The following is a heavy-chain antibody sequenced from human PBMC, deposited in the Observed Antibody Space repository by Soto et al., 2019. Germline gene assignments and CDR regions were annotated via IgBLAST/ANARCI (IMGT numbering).Heavy chain of an antibody. V-gene: IGHV4-4*07. CDR3: ARADYEILTGSYAMDV. D-gene: IGHD3-9*01. Sequence: PSETLSLTCTVSDDSISNYYWTWIRQPAGKGLEWIGRVSTSGATNYNPSLESLVTMSVYTSKKQFSLKLHSVTAADTAVYFCARADYEILTGSYAMDVWGQGTTVTVSS. J-gene: IGHJ6*02. CDR1: DDSISNYY. CDR2: VSTSGAT.